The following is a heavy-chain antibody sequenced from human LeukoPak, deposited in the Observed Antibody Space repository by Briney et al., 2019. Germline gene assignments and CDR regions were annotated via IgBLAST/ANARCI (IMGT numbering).Heavy chain of an antibody. D-gene: IGHD2-2*01. CDR3: ARGSTPTVSDP. CDR1: GGSISSGGYY. CDR2: IYYSGST. J-gene: IGHJ5*02. Sequence: PSETLSLTCTVSGGSISSGGYYWSWIRQHPGKGLEWIGYIYYSGSTYYNPSLKSRVTISVDTSKNQFSLKLSSVTAADTAVYYCARGSTPTVSDPWGQGTLVTVSS. V-gene: IGHV4-31*03.